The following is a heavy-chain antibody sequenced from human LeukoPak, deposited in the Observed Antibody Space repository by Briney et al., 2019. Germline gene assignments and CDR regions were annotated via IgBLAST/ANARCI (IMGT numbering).Heavy chain of an antibody. CDR1: GGSISSSSYY. D-gene: IGHD3-9*01. J-gene: IGHJ4*02. CDR2: IYYSGST. V-gene: IGHV4-39*07. Sequence: SETLSLTCTVSGGSISSSSYYWGWIRQPPGKGLEWIGSIYYSGSTYYNPSLKSRVTISVDTSKNQFSLKLSSVTAADTAVYYCARGDYDILSGYFDYWGQGTLVTVSS. CDR3: ARGDYDILSGYFDY.